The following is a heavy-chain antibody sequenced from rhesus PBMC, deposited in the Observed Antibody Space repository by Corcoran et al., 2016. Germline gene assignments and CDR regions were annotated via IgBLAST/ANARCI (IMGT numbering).Heavy chain of an antibody. CDR2: IYGRGGGT. V-gene: IGHV4-106*01. CDR1: GGSISDDYY. D-gene: IGHD3-40*01. Sequence: QVQLQESGPGLVKPSETLSLTCAVPGGSISDDYYWSWIRQPPGKGLEWIGYIYGRGGGTNYNPSLKNRVTISIDPSKNQFSLKLSSVTAADTAVYYCAIRGSSRYYANSLDVWGRGVLVTVSS. J-gene: IGHJ5-2*02. CDR3: AIRGSSRYYANSLDV.